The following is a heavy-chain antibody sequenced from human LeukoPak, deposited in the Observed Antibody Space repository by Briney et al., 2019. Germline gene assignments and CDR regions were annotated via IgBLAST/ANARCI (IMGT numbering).Heavy chain of an antibody. D-gene: IGHD2-21*01. CDR3: ARDDCGDTCYPGGY. CDR1: AYIFTKYV. CDR2: IKVGNGDT. J-gene: IGHJ4*02. V-gene: IGHV1-3*01. Sequence: ASVKVSCKASAYIFTKYVVHWVRQAPGQRPEWMGWIKVGNGDTKYSQNFQDRLTITRDTSASTVYMELSSLTSEDTALYYCARDDCGDTCYPGGYWGQGTLVTVSS.